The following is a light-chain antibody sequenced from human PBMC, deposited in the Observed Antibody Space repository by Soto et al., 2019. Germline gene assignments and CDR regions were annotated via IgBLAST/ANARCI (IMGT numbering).Light chain of an antibody. CDR3: QQYVNSPYT. Sequence: EIVLTQSPGTLSLSPGERATLSCRASQNVRSGYLAWYQQKPGQAPRLLIYGASSRATGIPNRFSGSGSGTDFTLTISRLEPEDFAVYYCQQYVNSPYTVGQGTKVDIK. J-gene: IGKJ2*01. CDR1: QNVRSGY. CDR2: GAS. V-gene: IGKV3-20*01.